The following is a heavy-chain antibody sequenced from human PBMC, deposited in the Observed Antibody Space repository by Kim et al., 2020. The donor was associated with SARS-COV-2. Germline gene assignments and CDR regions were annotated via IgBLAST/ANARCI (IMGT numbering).Heavy chain of an antibody. CDR3: ARDSYCSGGSCTHYYFDY. CDR1: GGTFSSYA. V-gene: IGHV1-69*13. J-gene: IGHJ4*02. CDR2: IIPIFGTA. Sequence: SVKVSCKASGGTFSSYAISWVRQAPGQGLEWMGGIIPIFGTANYAQKFQGRVTITADESTSTAYMELSSLRSEDTAVYYCARDSYCSGGSCTHYYFDYWGQGTLVTVSS. D-gene: IGHD2-15*01.